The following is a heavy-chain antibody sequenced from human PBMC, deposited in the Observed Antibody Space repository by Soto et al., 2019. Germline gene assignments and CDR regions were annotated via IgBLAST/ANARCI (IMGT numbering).Heavy chain of an antibody. J-gene: IGHJ4*01. CDR2: IIPIFGTA. CDR1: GGTFSSYA. CDR3: AAKYYYASSGSCEC. D-gene: IGHD3-22*01. Sequence: GASVKVSCKASGGTFSSYAISWVRQAPGQGLEWMGGIIPIFGTANDAQKFQGRVTITAGKSTSTAYMELSSLRSEDTAVYYCAAKYYYASSGSCECWGDENMVPASS. V-gene: IGHV1-69*06.